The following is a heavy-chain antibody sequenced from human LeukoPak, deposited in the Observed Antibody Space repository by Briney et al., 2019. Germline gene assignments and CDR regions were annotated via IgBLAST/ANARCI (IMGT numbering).Heavy chain of an antibody. Sequence: GGSLRLSCAASGFTFSSYAMSWVRQAPGKGLEWVSAISGSGGSTYYADSVKGRFTISRDNSKNTLYLQMNSLRADDTAVYYCARAGYTYTWPPSYYYGMDVWGQGTTVTASS. CDR2: ISGSGGST. D-gene: IGHD2-2*02. CDR3: ARAGYTYTWPPSYYYGMDV. CDR1: GFTFSSYA. V-gene: IGHV3-23*01. J-gene: IGHJ6*02.